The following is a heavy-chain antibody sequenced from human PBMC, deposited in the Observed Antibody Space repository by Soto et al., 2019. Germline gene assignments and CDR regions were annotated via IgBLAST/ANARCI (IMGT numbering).Heavy chain of an antibody. CDR3: WRLVATRYYYYGMDV. D-gene: IGHD5-12*01. J-gene: IGHJ6*02. CDR2: IISIFGTA. V-gene: IGHV1-69*06. Sequence: EASVKVSCKSSGGTFSSYAISWVRQAPGKGLEWMGGIISIFGTANYAQKLQTRVTITAYKSTSTACTELSRQSSEHTAAYYCWRLVATRYYYYGMDVWVQGTTVTVSS. CDR1: GGTFSSYA.